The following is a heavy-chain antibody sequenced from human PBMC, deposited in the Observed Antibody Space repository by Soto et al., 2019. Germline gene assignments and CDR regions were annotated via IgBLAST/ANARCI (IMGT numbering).Heavy chain of an antibody. CDR3: VQARCGGECLQTYSSHSYYGLDV. Sequence: QITLKESGPTLVKPTQTLTLTCSFSGFSLSTTGVGVGWIRQPPGKALEWLALIYWDDDKRYNPSLNSRLTILKGTSITQFVLAMTNMDPVEHATYYCVQARCGGECLQTYSSHSYYGLDVWGQGTTVTVSS. CDR1: GFSLSTTGVG. V-gene: IGHV2-5*02. D-gene: IGHD2-21*01. J-gene: IGHJ6*02. CDR2: IYWDDDK.